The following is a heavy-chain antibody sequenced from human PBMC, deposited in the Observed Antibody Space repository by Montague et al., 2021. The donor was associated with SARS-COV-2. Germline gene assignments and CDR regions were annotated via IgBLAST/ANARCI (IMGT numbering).Heavy chain of an antibody. D-gene: IGHD3-10*01. CDR2: ISSGSGAI. CDR3: ARDQLIRGVPAFDM. V-gene: IGHV3-48*04. J-gene: IGHJ3*02. Sequence: SLRLSCAASGFTFSTYNMNWVRQIPGKGLEWLSYISSGSGAIFXXXAXXGRFTVSRDNAKNSLFLQMNSLRAEDTAVYYCARDQLIRGVPAFDMWGQGTMVTVSS. CDR1: GFTFSTYN.